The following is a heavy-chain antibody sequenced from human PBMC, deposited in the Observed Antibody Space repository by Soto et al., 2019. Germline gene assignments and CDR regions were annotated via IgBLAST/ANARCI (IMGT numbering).Heavy chain of an antibody. Sequence: GASLKVSCKASGGTFSSYAISWLRQAPGQGLEWMGGIIPIFGTANYAQKFRGRVTITADESTSTAYMELSSLRSEDTAVYYCARDAIIAVPGTGLYGMDVWGQGTTVTVSS. D-gene: IGHD6-19*01. CDR3: ARDAIIAVPGTGLYGMDV. J-gene: IGHJ6*02. CDR1: GGTFSSYA. CDR2: IIPIFGTA. V-gene: IGHV1-69*13.